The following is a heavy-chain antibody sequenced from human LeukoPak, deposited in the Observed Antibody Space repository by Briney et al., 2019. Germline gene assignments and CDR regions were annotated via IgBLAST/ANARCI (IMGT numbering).Heavy chain of an antibody. J-gene: IGHJ5*02. Sequence: TSETLSLTCTVSGGSISSSSYYWGWIRQPPGKGPEWIGEIYYSGSTNYNPSLKSRVTMSVDESKNQFSLRLSSVTAADTAVYYCARARTGVMNWFDLWGQGTLVTVSS. D-gene: IGHD7-27*01. CDR3: ARARTGVMNWFDL. CDR1: GGSISSSSYY. CDR2: IYYSGST. V-gene: IGHV4-61*05.